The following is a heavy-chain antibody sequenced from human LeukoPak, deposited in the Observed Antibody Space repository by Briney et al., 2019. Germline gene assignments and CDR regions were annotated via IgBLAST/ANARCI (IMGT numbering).Heavy chain of an antibody. CDR2: IYHSGST. V-gene: IGHV4-38-2*02. D-gene: IGHD3-22*01. CDR3: ARAYYDSWSSAFDI. Sequence: SETLSLTCTVSGDSISSHYWSWIRQPPGKGLEWIGSIYHSGSTYYNPSLKSRVTISVDTSKNQFSLKLSSVTAADTAVYYCARAYYDSWSSAFDIWGQGTMVTVSS. J-gene: IGHJ3*02. CDR1: GDSISSHY.